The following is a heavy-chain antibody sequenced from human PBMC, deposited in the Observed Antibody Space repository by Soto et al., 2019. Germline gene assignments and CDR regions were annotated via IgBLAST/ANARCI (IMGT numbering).Heavy chain of an antibody. V-gene: IGHV3-48*01. D-gene: IGHD2-15*01. CDR3: ASGPTCIEGYCSSGSWHDY. CDR1: GFTFSNYD. J-gene: IGHJ4*02. Sequence: EVQLVESGGDLVQPGESLRVSCAASGFTFSNYDMNWVRQAPGKGLEWVSYISSSSGTIYYADSVKGRFTTSRDNAKNSLYLQLNSLRAEDTAVYYCASGPTCIEGYCSSGSWHDYWGQGTLVTGSS. CDR2: ISSSSGTI.